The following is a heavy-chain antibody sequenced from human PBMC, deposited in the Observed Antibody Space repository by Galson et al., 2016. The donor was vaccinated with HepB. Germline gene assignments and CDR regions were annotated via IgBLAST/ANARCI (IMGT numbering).Heavy chain of an antibody. V-gene: IGHV3-23*01. Sequence: SLRLSCAASGFTFSSYVMSWVRQAPGKGLEWVSVISGGGTYSYSADSVKGRFTISRDNSKNTVHLQIDSLRVEDTARYYCAKGGRPVTAPRGLDSWGQGIRVTVSS. D-gene: IGHD5-18*01. CDR2: ISGGGTYS. CDR1: GFTFSSYV. CDR3: AKGGRPVTAPRGLDS. J-gene: IGHJ4*02.